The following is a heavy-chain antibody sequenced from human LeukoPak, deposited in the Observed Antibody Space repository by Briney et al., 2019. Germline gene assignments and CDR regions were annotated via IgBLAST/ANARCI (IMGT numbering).Heavy chain of an antibody. CDR2: ISSRSSYI. J-gene: IGHJ1*01. Sequence: GGSLRLSCAASGFTFSSYSMNWVRQAPGKGLEWVSSISSRSSYIYYADSVKGRFTISRDNAKNSLYLQMNSLRAEDTAVYYCARAYVPSYGGNPGAEYFQHWGQGTLVTVSS. D-gene: IGHD4-23*01. CDR1: GFTFSSYS. CDR3: ARAYVPSYGGNPGAEYFQH. V-gene: IGHV3-21*01.